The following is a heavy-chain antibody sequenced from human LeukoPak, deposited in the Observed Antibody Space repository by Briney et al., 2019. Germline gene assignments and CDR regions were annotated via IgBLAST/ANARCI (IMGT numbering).Heavy chain of an antibody. D-gene: IGHD3-22*01. CDR1: GGSISSYY. CDR2: IYHSGST. J-gene: IGHJ2*01. CDR3: ARATGVISAGGSWYFDL. Sequence: SETLSLTCTVSGGSISSYYWSWIRQPPGKGLEWIGSIYHSGSTYYNPSLKSRVTISVDTSKNQFSLKLSSVTAADTAVYYCARATGVISAGGSWYFDLWGRGTLVTVSS. V-gene: IGHV4-59*01.